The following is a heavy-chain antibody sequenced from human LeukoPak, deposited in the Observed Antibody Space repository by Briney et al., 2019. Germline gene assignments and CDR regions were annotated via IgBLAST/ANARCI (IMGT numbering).Heavy chain of an antibody. D-gene: IGHD2-15*01. CDR2: IKQDGSEK. CDR1: GFTFSSYW. Sequence: TGESLRLSCAASGFTFSSYWMSWVRQAPGKELEWVANIKQDGSEKYYADSVRGRFTISRDNAKNSLYLQMNSLRAEGTAVYYCARERCSGGSCYSHYYYGMDVWGQGTTVTVSS. CDR3: ARERCSGGSCYSHYYYGMDV. J-gene: IGHJ6*02. V-gene: IGHV3-7*01.